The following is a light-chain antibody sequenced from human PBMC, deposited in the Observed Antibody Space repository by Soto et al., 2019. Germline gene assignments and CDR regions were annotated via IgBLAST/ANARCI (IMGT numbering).Light chain of an antibody. Sequence: QSALTQPASVSGSPGQSITISCTGTKSDIGVYNYVSWYQQQPGKAPKLVLCDVTNRPSGVSSRFSGSKSGNTASLTISGLGAEDEADYYCASFKTTNIWVFGGGTKLTVL. J-gene: IGLJ3*02. CDR3: ASFKTTNIWV. V-gene: IGLV2-14*03. CDR2: DVT. CDR1: KSDIGVYNY.